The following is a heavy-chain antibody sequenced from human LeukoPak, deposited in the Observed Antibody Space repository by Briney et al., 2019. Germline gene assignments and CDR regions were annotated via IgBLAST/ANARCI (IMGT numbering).Heavy chain of an antibody. V-gene: IGHV4-59*01. CDR1: GGSISSYY. CDR2: IYYIGST. D-gene: IGHD6-13*01. J-gene: IGHJ4*02. CDR3: AREGREPAVGMDY. Sequence: SETLSLTCTVSGGSISSYYWSWIRQPPGKGLEWIGYIYYIGSTNYNPSLKSRVTISVDTSKNQFSLRLSSVTAADSAVYFCAREGREPAVGMDYWGQGSLVTVSS.